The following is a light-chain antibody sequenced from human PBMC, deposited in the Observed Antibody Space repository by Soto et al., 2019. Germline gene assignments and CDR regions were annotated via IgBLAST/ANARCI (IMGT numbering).Light chain of an antibody. CDR2: DTS. CDR3: QQYGASPWT. CDR1: QSVSSSY. Sequence: EIVLTQSPGKLSLSPCERATRFCRGSQSVSSSYLAWYQQKPGQAPSLVISDTSIRATGIPDRFSGRGSGTDFSLIIGRLEPEEFAVYICQQYGASPWTFGQGTKVDIK. V-gene: IGKV3-20*01. J-gene: IGKJ1*01.